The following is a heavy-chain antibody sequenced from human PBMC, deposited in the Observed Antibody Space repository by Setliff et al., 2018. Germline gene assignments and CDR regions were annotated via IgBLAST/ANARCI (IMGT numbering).Heavy chain of an antibody. CDR2: IFYSGYT. CDR3: ARGIAVPGPHTYYFDY. D-gene: IGHD6-19*01. V-gene: IGHV4-59*08. CDR1: GGSVSTYY. Sequence: PSETLSLTCTVSGGSVSTYYWSWTRQPPGKGLEWIGFIFYSGYTHYNPSLKSRVTMSVDVSRDQFSLQLTSVTAADTAVYYCARGIAVPGPHTYYFDYWGQGIPVTVSS. J-gene: IGHJ4*02.